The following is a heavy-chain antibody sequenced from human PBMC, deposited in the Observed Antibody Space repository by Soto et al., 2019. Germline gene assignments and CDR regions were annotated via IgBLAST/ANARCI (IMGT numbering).Heavy chain of an antibody. CDR1: GGSISSGGYY. CDR3: ARAGPDCSSTTCYPLDAFDI. Sequence: QVQLQESGPGLVKPSQTLSLTCTVSGGSISSGGYYWSWIRQHPGKGLEWIGYIYYSGSTYYNPSLKSRVTISVDTSKNHFSLKLSSVTAADTAVYYCARAGPDCSSTTCYPLDAFDIWGQGTMVTVSS. V-gene: IGHV4-31*03. D-gene: IGHD2-2*01. J-gene: IGHJ3*02. CDR2: IYYSGST.